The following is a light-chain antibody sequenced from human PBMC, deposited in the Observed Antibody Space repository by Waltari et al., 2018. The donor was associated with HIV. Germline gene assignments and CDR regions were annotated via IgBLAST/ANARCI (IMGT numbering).Light chain of an antibody. V-gene: IGKV1-5*03. CDR3: QHYGAFPIT. CDR1: QNIDRW. CDR2: KAS. J-gene: IGKJ4*01. Sequence: DIQLSQSPSTLSASVGDRVTINCRASQNIDRWLAWYRQKPGSAPNILIYKASTLESGVPSRFSGSGSGTQFTLTINSLQPYDFATYYCQHYGAFPITFGGGTRVEI.